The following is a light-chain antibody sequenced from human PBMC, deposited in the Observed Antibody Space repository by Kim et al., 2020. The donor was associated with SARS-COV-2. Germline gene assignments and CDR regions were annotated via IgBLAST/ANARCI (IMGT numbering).Light chain of an antibody. Sequence: QSALTQPASVSGSPGQSITISCTGTSSDVGGYKFVSWYQQHPGKAPKLMIYDVSNRPSGVSNRFSGSKSGNTASLTISGLQAEDEADYYCWSYTSRTTLVFGGGTKVTVL. CDR3: WSYTSRTTLV. CDR2: DVS. V-gene: IGLV2-14*03. CDR1: SSDVGGYKF. J-gene: IGLJ2*01.